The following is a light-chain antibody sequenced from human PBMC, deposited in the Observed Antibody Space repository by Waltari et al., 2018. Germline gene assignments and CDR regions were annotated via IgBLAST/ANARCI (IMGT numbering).Light chain of an antibody. Sequence: EIVLTQSPATLSLSPGERATLSCRASPSVSSYLAWYQQKPGHAPRLLIYDASNRATGIPARFSGSGSGTDFTLTISSLEPEDFAVYYCQQRSNFGGGTKVEIK. J-gene: IGKJ4*01. V-gene: IGKV3-11*01. CDR1: PSVSSY. CDR3: QQRSN. CDR2: DAS.